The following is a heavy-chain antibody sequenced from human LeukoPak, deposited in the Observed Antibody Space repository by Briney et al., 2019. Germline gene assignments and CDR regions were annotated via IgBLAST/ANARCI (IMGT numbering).Heavy chain of an antibody. Sequence: GGSLRLSCAASGFTFSTHAMSWVRQAPGKGLEWVAFIRYDGNDKYYADSVKGRFTISRDNSKNTLYLQMNSLRAEDTAVYYCVRDSDGGYWGQGTLVTVSS. V-gene: IGHV3-30*02. CDR3: VRDSDGGY. CDR2: IRYDGNDK. D-gene: IGHD2-21*02. CDR1: GFTFSTHA. J-gene: IGHJ4*02.